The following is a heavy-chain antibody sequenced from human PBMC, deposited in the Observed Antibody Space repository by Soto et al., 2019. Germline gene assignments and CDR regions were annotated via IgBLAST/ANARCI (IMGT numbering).Heavy chain of an antibody. V-gene: IGHV4-59*08. CDR3: ARHIQGYDWGRTRGSFDY. CDR2: IYYSGST. Sequence: SETLSLTCTVSGGSISSYYWSWIRQPPGKGLEWIGYIYYSGSTNYNPSLKSRVTISVDTSKNQFSLKLSSVTAADTAVYYCARHIQGYDWGRTRGSFDYWGQGTLVTVSS. D-gene: IGHD5-12*01. CDR1: GGSISSYY. J-gene: IGHJ4*02.